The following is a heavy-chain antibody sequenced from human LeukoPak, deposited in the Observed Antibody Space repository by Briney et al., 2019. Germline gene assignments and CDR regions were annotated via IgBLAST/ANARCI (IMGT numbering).Heavy chain of an antibody. CDR3: AKQDTVVVDQWYYFDY. Sequence: GGSLRLSCAASGFTFSSYGMHWVRQAPGKGLEWVAVISYDGSNKYYADSVKGRFTISRDNSKNTLYLQMNSLRAEDTAVYYCAKQDTVVVDQWYYFDYWGQGTLVTVSS. CDR2: ISYDGSNK. V-gene: IGHV3-30*18. D-gene: IGHD2-15*01. CDR1: GFTFSSYG. J-gene: IGHJ4*02.